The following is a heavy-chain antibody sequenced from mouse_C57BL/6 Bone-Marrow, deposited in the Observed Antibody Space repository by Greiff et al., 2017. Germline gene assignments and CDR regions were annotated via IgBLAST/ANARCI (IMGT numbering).Heavy chain of an antibody. J-gene: IGHJ4*01. V-gene: IGHV1-72*01. CDR2: IDPNSGGT. CDR1: GYTFTSYW. Sequence: QVQLQQSGAELVKPGASVKLSCKASGYTFTSYWMHWVKQRPGRGLEWIGRIDPNSGGTKYNEKFKSKATLTVDKPSSTAYMQLSSLTSEDSAVYYCARKWLLPPYYAMDYWGQGTSVTVSS. D-gene: IGHD2-3*01. CDR3: ARKWLLPPYYAMDY.